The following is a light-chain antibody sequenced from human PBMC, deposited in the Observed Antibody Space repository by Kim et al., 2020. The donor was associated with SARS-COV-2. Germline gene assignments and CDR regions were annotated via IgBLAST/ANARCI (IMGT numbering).Light chain of an antibody. CDR3: QTRDSSSVI. Sequence: SVSPGQTASITCSGDKLEDKYVCWYQQKAGQSPVLLIYQDTKWPSGIPERFSGSNSGNTATLTISGTQAMDEADYYCQTRDSSSVIFGGGTKLTVL. J-gene: IGLJ2*01. CDR2: QDT. CDR1: KLEDKY. V-gene: IGLV3-1*01.